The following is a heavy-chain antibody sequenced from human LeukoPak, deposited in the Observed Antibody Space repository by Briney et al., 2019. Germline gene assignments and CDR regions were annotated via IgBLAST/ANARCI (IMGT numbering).Heavy chain of an antibody. Sequence: SETLSLTCTVSGASISGHYLTWLRQPPGKGLEWIGYISHIGSTNYNPSLKSRVTISVDTSKNQFSLKLTSVAAADTAVYYCARDRISINALDMWGQGTMVTVSS. J-gene: IGHJ3*02. V-gene: IGHV4-59*11. CDR3: ARDRISINALDM. CDR1: GASISGHY. D-gene: IGHD1-14*01. CDR2: ISHIGST.